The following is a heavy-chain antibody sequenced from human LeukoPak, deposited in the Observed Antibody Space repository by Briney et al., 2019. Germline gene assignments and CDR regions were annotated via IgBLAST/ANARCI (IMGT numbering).Heavy chain of an antibody. V-gene: IGHV1-46*01. CDR3: ARERAGYYGMDV. CDR2: INPSGGST. D-gene: IGHD3-10*01. J-gene: IGHJ6*02. CDR1: GYTFTIYY. Sequence: GASVKVSCTASGYTFTIYYMHWVRQAPGQGLEWMGIINPSGGSTSYAQKFQGRVTMTRDTSTSTVYMELSSLRSEDTAVYHCARERAGYYGMDVWGQGTTVTVSS.